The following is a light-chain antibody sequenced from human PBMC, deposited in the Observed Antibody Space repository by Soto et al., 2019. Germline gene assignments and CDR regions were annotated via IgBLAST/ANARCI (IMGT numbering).Light chain of an antibody. CDR1: SSDVGDYNY. J-gene: IGLJ3*02. Sequence: QSVLTQPRSVSGSPGQSVTISCTGTSSDVGDYNYVSWYQQHPGKAPKLMIYDVSKRPSGVPDRFSGSKSGNTASLTISGLQAEDEADYYCCSYAGSYTLVFGGGTTLTVL. CDR2: DVS. CDR3: CSYAGSYTLV. V-gene: IGLV2-11*01.